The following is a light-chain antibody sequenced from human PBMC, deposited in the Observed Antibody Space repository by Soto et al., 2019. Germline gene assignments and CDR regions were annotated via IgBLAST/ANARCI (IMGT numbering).Light chain of an antibody. V-gene: IGKV1-17*01. J-gene: IGKJ5*01. CDR2: DAW. Sequence: DIQMTQSPSSLSASVGDRVTITCRASQGIRNDLGCYQQKPGKAPKRLIYDAWSLRSGVPSRFSGSGSGTDFTFTISSLQPEDIATYYCQQYDNLPITFGQGTRLEIK. CDR1: QGIRND. CDR3: QQYDNLPIT.